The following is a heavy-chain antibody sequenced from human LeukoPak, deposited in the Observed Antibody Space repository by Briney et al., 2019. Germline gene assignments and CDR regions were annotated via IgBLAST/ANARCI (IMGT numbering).Heavy chain of an antibody. V-gene: IGHV3-30*03. CDR1: GFTFSSYG. D-gene: IGHD1-26*01. CDR2: ISYDGSNK. CDR3: ATKDAYSFDY. Sequence: GGSLRLSCAASGFTFSSYGMHWVRQAPGKGLEWVAVISYDGSNKYYADSVKGRFTISRDNAKNSLFLQMNSLRAEDTAVYYCATKDAYSFDYWGQGTLVTVSS. J-gene: IGHJ4*02.